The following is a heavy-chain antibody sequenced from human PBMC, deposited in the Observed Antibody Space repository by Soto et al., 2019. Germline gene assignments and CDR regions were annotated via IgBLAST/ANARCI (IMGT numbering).Heavy chain of an antibody. J-gene: IGHJ6*02. D-gene: IGHD5-12*01. V-gene: IGHV1-69*12. CDR1: GGTFSSYA. CDR3: ARDQDSGYCIKLLYFYNMDV. CDR2: IIPIFGTA. Sequence: QVQLVQSGAEVKKPGSSVKVSCKASGGTFSSYAISWVRQAPGQGLEWMGGIIPIFGTANYAQKFQGRVTITADESTSTANMELSSLRSEDTAVYYCARDQDSGYCIKLLYFYNMDVWGQGTTVTVSS.